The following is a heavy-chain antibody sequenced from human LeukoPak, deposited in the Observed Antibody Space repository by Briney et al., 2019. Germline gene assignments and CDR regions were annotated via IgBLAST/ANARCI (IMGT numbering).Heavy chain of an antibody. D-gene: IGHD3-22*01. CDR3: AASPDYYDSSGYSYYFDY. CDR1: GFTFTSSA. CDR2: IVVGSGNT. J-gene: IGHJ4*02. Sequence: SVKVCFKASGFTFTSSAVRWVRQARGQRLEWIPLIVVGSGNTNYAQKFQERVTITRDMSTSTAYMELSSLRSEDTAVYYCAASPDYYDSSGYSYYFDYWGQGTLVTVSS. V-gene: IGHV1-58*01.